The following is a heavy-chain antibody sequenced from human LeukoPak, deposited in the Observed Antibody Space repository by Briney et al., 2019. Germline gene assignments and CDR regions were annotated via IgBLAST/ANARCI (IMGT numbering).Heavy chain of an antibody. J-gene: IGHJ4*02. CDR2: IYYSGNT. V-gene: IGHV4-39*07. Sequence: SETLSLTCAVSGGSITSTNYYWGWIRQPPGKGLEWIGSIYYSGNTYYNPSLKSRVTISVDTSRNQFSLKLTSVTAADTAVYYCARETSSSALEYWGQGTLVTVSS. D-gene: IGHD6-6*01. CDR3: ARETSSSALEY. CDR1: GGSITSTNYY.